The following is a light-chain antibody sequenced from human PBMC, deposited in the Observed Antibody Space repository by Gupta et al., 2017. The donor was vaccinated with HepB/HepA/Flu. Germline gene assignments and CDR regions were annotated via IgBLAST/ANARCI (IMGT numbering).Light chain of an antibody. Sequence: IVLTSSPATLSLSPGESATLPCRAIQSISTSFAWYQQKPGQAPRLLIYDASNRATGLPARFCGSGSGPEFTLTISSREPEDFAVYYCQQRSNCPFTFGQGTKLEIK. V-gene: IGKV3-11*01. CDR3: QQRSNCPFT. CDR2: DAS. J-gene: IGKJ1*01. CDR1: QSISTS.